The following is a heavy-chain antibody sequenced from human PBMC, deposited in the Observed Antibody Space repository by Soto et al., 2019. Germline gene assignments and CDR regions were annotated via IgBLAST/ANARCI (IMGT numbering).Heavy chain of an antibody. V-gene: IGHV1-3*01. Sequence: QVQLVQSGAEVKKPGASVKVSCKASGYTFTSYAMHWVRQAPGQRLEWMGWINAGNGNTKYSQKFQGRVTITRDTSASAAHMEMSSLRSEDTAVYSCARAEYYYLDDCGQGTLVTVSS. CDR3: ARAEYYYLDD. CDR2: INAGNGNT. D-gene: IGHD2-8*01. J-gene: IGHJ4*02. CDR1: GYTFTSYA.